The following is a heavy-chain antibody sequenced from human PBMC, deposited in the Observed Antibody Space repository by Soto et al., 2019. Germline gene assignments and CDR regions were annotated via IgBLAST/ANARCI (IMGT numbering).Heavy chain of an antibody. V-gene: IGHV3-23*01. CDR2: ISGSGVST. Sequence: EVQLLGSRGGLVQPGGSLRLSCAASGFTFSSYAMSWVRQAPGKGLEWVSGISGSGVSTHYADSVKGRFTISRDNSKNTLYLQMNSLRADDTAAYYCAKEVGYSSGYDYFDYGGQGTLVTVSS. CDR3: AKEVGYSSGYDYFDY. J-gene: IGHJ4*02. CDR1: GFTFSSYA. D-gene: IGHD6-19*01.